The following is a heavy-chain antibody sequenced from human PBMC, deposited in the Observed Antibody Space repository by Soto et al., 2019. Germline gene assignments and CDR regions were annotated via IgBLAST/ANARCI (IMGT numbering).Heavy chain of an antibody. CDR1: GFTFSGSA. V-gene: IGHV3-73*01. CDR3: TAVRYGDYSAFDY. J-gene: IGHJ4*02. D-gene: IGHD4-17*01. Sequence: EVQLVESGGGLVQPGGSLKLSCAASGFTFSGSAMHWVRKASGKGLEWVGRIRRKANSYATAYAASVKVRFTISRDDSKSTAYLQMNSLNTDNTAVYYCTAVRYGDYSAFDYWGQGTLVTVSS. CDR2: IRRKANSYAT.